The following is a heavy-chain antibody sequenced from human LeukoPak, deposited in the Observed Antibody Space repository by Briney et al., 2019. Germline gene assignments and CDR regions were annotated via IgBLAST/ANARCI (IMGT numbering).Heavy chain of an antibody. D-gene: IGHD6-13*01. V-gene: IGHV3-7*01. J-gene: IGHJ4*01. CDR3: ARDGTAAGLYFDL. CDR1: GFTFTNDW. CDR2: IKQNVGEK. Sequence: GGSLTLSCAVSGFTFTNDWMNWVRQAPGKGLEWVASIKQNVGEKSYVDSVKGRFTISRDNAKNSLYLQMSRLRAEDTAVYYCARDGTAAGLYFDLWGQGTLVTVSS.